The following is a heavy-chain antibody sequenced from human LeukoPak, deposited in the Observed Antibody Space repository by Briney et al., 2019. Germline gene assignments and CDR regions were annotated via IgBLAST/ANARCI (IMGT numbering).Heavy chain of an antibody. J-gene: IGHJ6*02. Sequence: ASVKVSCKASGYTFTSYGISWLRQPPPQGREWMVWISAYNGNTNYAQKLQDRVTMTTETSTRTAYMEVRSLRSDDMAVYYCARVSDCCWDSSGWSAYYYGMDVWGQGTTVTVSS. CDR1: GYTFTSYG. D-gene: IGHD6-19*01. V-gene: IGHV1-18*03. CDR2: ISAYNGNT. CDR3: ARVSDCCWDSSGWSAYYYGMDV.